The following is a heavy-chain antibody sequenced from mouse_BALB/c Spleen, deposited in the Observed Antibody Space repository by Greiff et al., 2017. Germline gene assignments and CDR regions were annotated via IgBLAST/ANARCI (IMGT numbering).Heavy chain of an antibody. CDR2: IYPGSGST. D-gene: IGHD2-1*01. Sequence: QVQLQQSGPELVKPGASVKMSCKASGYTFTDYVISWVKQRTGQGLEWIGEIYPGSGSTYYNEKFKGKATLTADKSSNTAYMQLSSLTSEDSAVYFCARSRNYYFDYWGQGTTRTVSS. J-gene: IGHJ2*01. CDR1: GYTFTDYV. CDR3: ARSRNYYFDY. V-gene: IGHV1-77*01.